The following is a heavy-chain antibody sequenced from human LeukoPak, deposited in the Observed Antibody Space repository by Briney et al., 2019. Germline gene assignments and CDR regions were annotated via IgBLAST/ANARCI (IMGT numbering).Heavy chain of an antibody. V-gene: IGHV4-4*07. D-gene: IGHD2-2*01. J-gene: IGHJ5*02. Sequence: PSETLSLTCTVSGGSISDYFWTWIPQPAGKGLEWIGRIYPSGSTNYNPSLRSRVTILVDKSKNQFSLKLNSVTAADTAVFYCARGAYCGSASCYVTAWGQGTLVTVSS. CDR2: IYPSGST. CDR1: GGSISDYF. CDR3: ARGAYCGSASCYVTA.